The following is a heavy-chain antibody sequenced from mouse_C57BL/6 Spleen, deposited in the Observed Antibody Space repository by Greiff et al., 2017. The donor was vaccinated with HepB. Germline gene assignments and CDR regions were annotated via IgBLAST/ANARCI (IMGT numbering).Heavy chain of an antibody. CDR1: GYTFTDYE. CDR2: IDPETGGT. CDR3: TRGGYYPFAY. D-gene: IGHD2-3*01. V-gene: IGHV1-15*01. J-gene: IGHJ3*01. Sequence: QVQLQQSGAELVRPGASVTLSCKASGYTFTDYEMHWVKQTPVHGLEWIGAIDPETGGTAYNQKFKGKAILTADKSSSTAYMELRSLTSEDSAVYYGTRGGYYPFAYWGQGTLVTVSA.